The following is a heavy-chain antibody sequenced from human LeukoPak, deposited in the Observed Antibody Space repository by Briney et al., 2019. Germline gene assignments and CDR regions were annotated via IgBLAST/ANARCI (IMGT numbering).Heavy chain of an antibody. CDR1: GYSFTSYW. CDR2: IYPGDADT. J-gene: IGHJ6*03. D-gene: IGHD3-10*01. V-gene: IGHV5-51*01. Sequence: GESLKISCKGSGYSFTSYWSGWVRQMPGKGLEWMGIIYPGDADTRYSPSFQGQVTISADKSISTAYLHWSSLKASDTAMYYCARRGFDQRGSASYYYYYYMDVWGKGTTVTVSS. CDR3: ARRGFDQRGSASYYYYYYMDV.